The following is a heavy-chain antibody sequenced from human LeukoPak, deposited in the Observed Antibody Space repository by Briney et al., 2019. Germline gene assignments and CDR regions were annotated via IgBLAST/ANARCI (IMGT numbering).Heavy chain of an antibody. J-gene: IGHJ5*02. Sequence: GGSLRLSCAASGFTFDDYAMHWVRQAPGKGLEWVSLISGDGGSTYYADSVKGRFTISRDNSKNSLYLQMNSLRTEDTALYYCAKDTRGPRAVAAPSYPWGQGTLVTVSS. CDR1: GFTFDDYA. CDR2: ISGDGGST. D-gene: IGHD6-19*01. V-gene: IGHV3-43*02. CDR3: AKDTRGPRAVAAPSYP.